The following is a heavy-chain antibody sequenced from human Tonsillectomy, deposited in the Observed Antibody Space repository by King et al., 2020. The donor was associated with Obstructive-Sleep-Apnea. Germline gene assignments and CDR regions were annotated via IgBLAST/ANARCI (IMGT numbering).Heavy chain of an antibody. Sequence: VQLVESGGGLVQPGRSLRLSCAASGFTFDDYDMHCVRQAPGKGLEWVSCISWNSGSIGYADSVKSRFTISRDNAKNSLYMQMNSLRAEDTALYYCAKSPLDGPPGHWGQGTLVTVSS. V-gene: IGHV3-9*01. J-gene: IGHJ4*02. CDR3: AKSPLDGPPGH. D-gene: IGHD5-24*01. CDR2: ISWNSGSI. CDR1: GFTFDDYD.